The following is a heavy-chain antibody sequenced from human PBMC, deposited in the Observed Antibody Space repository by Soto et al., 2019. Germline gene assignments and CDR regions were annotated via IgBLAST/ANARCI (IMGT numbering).Heavy chain of an antibody. Sequence: GGSLRLSCAASGFTFGDYAMHWVRQAPGKGLEWVSYISSSGSTIYYADSVKGRFTISRDNAKNSLYLQMNSLRAEDTAVYYCARAPEARIAAAVDAFDIWGQGTMVTVSS. CDR1: GFTFGDYA. CDR2: ISSSGSTI. V-gene: IGHV3-48*03. J-gene: IGHJ3*02. D-gene: IGHD6-13*01. CDR3: ARAPEARIAAAVDAFDI.